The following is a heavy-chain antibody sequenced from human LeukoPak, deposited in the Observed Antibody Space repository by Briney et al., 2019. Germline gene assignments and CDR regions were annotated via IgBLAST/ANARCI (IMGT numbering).Heavy chain of an antibody. J-gene: IGHJ4*02. Sequence: PGGSLRLSCAASGFTVSSNYMSWVRQVSGKGLEWVSGINGNGGSTYYADSVKGRFTISRDDSKNTLYLQMNSLRADDTAVYYCAKAYSASPGGYFDYWGQGALVTVSS. CDR2: INGNGGST. V-gene: IGHV3-23*01. CDR3: AKAYSASPGGYFDY. CDR1: GFTVSSNY. D-gene: IGHD1-26*01.